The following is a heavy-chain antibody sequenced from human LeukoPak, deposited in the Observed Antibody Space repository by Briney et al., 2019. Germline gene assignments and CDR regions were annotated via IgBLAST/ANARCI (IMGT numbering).Heavy chain of an antibody. J-gene: IGHJ5*02. V-gene: IGHV4-34*01. Sequence: SETLSLTCAVYGGSFSAYYWSWIRQPPGKGLEWIGEINHSGSTNYNPSLKSRVTISVDTSKNQFSLKLNSVTAADTAVYYCARDERGYSDWFDPWGQGTLVTVSS. CDR2: INHSGST. CDR3: ARDERGYSDWFDP. CDR1: GGSFSAYY. D-gene: IGHD2-15*01.